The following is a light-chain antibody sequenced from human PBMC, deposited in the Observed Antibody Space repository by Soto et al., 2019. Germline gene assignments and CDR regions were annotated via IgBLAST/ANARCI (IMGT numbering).Light chain of an antibody. CDR3: QKYNSAPPLFT. J-gene: IGKJ3*01. V-gene: IGKV1-27*01. CDR2: AAS. CDR1: QGISNY. Sequence: DIQMTQSPSSLSASVGDRVTITCRASQGISNYLAWYQQKPGKVPKLLIYAASTLQSEVPSRFSGSGSGTDFTLTISSLQPEDVATYYCQKYNSAPPLFTFGPGTKVDIK.